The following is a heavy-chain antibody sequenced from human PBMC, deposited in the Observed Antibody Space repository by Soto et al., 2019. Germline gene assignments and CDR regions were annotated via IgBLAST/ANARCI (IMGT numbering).Heavy chain of an antibody. D-gene: IGHD2-2*02. V-gene: IGHV4-31*03. CDR1: GGSISSGGYY. CDR2: IYYSGRT. CDR3: AGGYCSSTSCYSGVSRGNWFDP. Sequence: QVQLQESGPGLVKPSQTLSLTCTVSGGSISSGGYYWSWIRQHPGKGLEWIGYIYYSGRTYYNPSLKSRVTISVDTSKNQFSLKLSSVTAADTAVDYCAGGYCSSTSCYSGVSRGNWFDPWGQGTLVTVSS. J-gene: IGHJ5*02.